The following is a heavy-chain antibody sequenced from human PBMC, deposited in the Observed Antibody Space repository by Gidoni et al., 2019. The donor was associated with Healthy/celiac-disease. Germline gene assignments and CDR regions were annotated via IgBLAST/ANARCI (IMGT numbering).Heavy chain of an antibody. CDR3: ARGRGASYYYYGMDV. V-gene: IGHV3-48*03. J-gene: IGHJ6*02. CDR2: ISSSGSTI. CDR1: GFTLGSYE. D-gene: IGHD1-26*01. Sequence: EVQLVESGGGWVQPGGCLRLSCAASGFTLGSYEMNWVRQAPGKGLEWVSYISSSGSTIYYADSVKGRFTISRDNAKNSLYLQMSSLRAEDTAVYYCARGRGASYYYYGMDVWGQGTTVTVSS.